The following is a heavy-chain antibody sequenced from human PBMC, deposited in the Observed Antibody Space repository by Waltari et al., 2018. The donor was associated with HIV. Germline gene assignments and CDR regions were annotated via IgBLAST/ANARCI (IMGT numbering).Heavy chain of an antibody. CDR3: ARDPSYGFGENDY. CDR1: GYAFTGFY. V-gene: IGHV1-2*02. Sequence: QVELVESGAEVKKPGASLKVSCKASGYAFTGFYIHWVQQAPGQGLEWVGWSNPKTGDTNFARKFQGRVTMTRDTSISTAYMELSRLTSDDTAVYYCARDPSYGFGENDYWGQGTLFTVSS. D-gene: IGHD3-10*01. J-gene: IGHJ4*02. CDR2: SNPKTGDT.